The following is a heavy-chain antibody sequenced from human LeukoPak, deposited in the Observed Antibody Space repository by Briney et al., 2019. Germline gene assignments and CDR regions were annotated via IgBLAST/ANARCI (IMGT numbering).Heavy chain of an antibody. Sequence: SETLSLTCTVSGGSISRYYWSWIRQPAGKGLEWIGRITTSGVTNNNPSLKSRVTMSVDTSKNQFSLNLSSVTAADTAVYYCARDVGGGWFDPWGQGTLVTVSS. CDR2: ITTSGVT. CDR1: GGSISRYY. J-gene: IGHJ5*02. V-gene: IGHV4-4*07. CDR3: ARDVGGGWFDP.